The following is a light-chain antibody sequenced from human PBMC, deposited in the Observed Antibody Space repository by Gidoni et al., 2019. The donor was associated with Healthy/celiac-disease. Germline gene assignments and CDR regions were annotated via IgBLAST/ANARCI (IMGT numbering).Light chain of an antibody. Sequence: SSELTQDPAVSVAVGQTVRITCQGDSLRRYYASWYQQNPGQAPVLVIYGKNNRPSGIPDLFSGSSSGNTASLTITGAQAEDDADYYCNSRDSSGNLVVFGGGTKLTVL. J-gene: IGLJ2*01. V-gene: IGLV3-19*01. CDR1: SLRRYY. CDR2: GKN. CDR3: NSRDSSGNLVV.